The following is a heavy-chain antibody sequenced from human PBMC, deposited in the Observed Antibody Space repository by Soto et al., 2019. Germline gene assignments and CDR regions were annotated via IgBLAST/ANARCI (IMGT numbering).Heavy chain of an antibody. CDR3: AKDQASGQGSLDS. V-gene: IGHV3-23*01. J-gene: IGHJ4*02. CDR1: GITFGSRA. Sequence: GGSLRLSCVASGITFGSRAMSWVRQAPGEGLEWVSTITDTGGDTKYADSVKGRFTISRDNSKNTLFLQMNSLRADDTAVYYCAKDQASGQGSLDSWGQGTMVTVYS. CDR2: ITDTGGDT.